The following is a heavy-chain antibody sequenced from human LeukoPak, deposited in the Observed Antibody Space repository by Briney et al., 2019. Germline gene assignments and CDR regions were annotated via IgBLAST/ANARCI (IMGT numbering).Heavy chain of an antibody. V-gene: IGHV3-15*01. Sequence: PGGSLRLSCAASGFTFSNAWMSWVRQAPGKGLEWVGRIKSKTDGGTTDYAAPVKGRFTISRDDSKNTLYLQMNSLKTEDTAVYYCTTGVGIVHYYYGMDVWGQGTTVTVSS. J-gene: IGHJ6*02. CDR3: TTGVGIVHYYYGMDV. CDR2: IKSKTDGGTT. D-gene: IGHD1-26*01. CDR1: GFTFSNAW.